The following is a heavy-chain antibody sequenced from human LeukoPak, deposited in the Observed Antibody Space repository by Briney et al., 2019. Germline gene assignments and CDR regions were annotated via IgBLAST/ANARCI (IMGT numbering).Heavy chain of an antibody. J-gene: IGHJ4*02. CDR2: MNPNSGNT. CDR1: GYTFTSYD. V-gene: IGHV1-8*01. CDR3: ARDCSRTSCYTRFDY. Sequence: GASVTVSFKASGYTFTSYDINWVRQATGQGLEWTGWMNPNSGNTGYAQKFQGRVTITRDTSISTAYMELSGLRSEDTAVYFCARDCSRTSCYTRFDYWGQGTLVTVSS. D-gene: IGHD2-2*02.